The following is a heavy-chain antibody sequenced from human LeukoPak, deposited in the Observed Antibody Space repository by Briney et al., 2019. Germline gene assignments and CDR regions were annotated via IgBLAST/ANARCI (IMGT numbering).Heavy chain of an antibody. D-gene: IGHD5-18*01. CDR3: AKDQETRGYSYAHH. J-gene: IGHJ5*02. CDR1: GFTFSSYE. V-gene: IGHV3-48*03. Sequence: GGSLRLSCAASGFTFSSYEMNWVRQAPGKGLEWVSYISSSGSTIYYADSVKGRFTISRDNAKKSLYLQMNSLGAEDTAVYYCAKDQETRGYSYAHHWGQGTLVTVSS. CDR2: ISSSGSTI.